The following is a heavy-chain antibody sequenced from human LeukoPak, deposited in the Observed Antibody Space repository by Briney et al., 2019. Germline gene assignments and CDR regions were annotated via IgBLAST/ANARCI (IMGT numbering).Heavy chain of an antibody. CDR3: ARDHCSSTSCYVYYYYYYGMDV. D-gene: IGHD2-2*01. CDR2: ISSSSSYI. CDR1: GFTFSSYS. V-gene: IGHV3-21*04. J-gene: IGHJ6*02. Sequence: GGSLRLSCAASGFTFSSYSVNWVRQAPGKGLEWVSSISSSSSYIYYADSVKGRFTISRDNAKNSLYLQMNSLRAEDTAVYYCARDHCSSTSCYVYYYYYYGMDVWGQGTTVTVSS.